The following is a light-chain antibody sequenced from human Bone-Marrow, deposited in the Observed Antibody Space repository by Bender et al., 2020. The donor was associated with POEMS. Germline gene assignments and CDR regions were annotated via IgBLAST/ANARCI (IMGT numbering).Light chain of an antibody. CDR3: SSYTSSNTLV. J-gene: IGLJ3*02. CDR2: DVT. V-gene: IGLV2-14*02. Sequence: QSALTQPASVSGSPGQSITISCTGTSSDVGSYNLVSWYQQHPGKAPKLMIYDVTTRPSGVSNRFSGSKSGNTASLTISGLQAEDEADYYCSSYTSSNTLVFGGGTKLTVL. CDR1: SSDVGSYNL.